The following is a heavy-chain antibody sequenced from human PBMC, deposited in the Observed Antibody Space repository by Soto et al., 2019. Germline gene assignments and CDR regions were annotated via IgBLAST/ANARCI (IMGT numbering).Heavy chain of an antibody. CDR1: GFTFSNAW. CDR2: IKNKADGGTT. J-gene: IGHJ4*02. D-gene: IGHD3-10*01. V-gene: IGHV3-15*07. Sequence: EVQLVESGGGLVKPGGSLRLSCAASGFTFSNAWMNWVRQAPGKGLEWVGRIKNKADGGTTDYAAPVKGRFTISRDDSKNMLFLQMDSLKTEDTAVFYCFTGFGSYGSGTLHDYWGQGTLVTVSS. CDR3: FTGFGSYGSGTLHDY.